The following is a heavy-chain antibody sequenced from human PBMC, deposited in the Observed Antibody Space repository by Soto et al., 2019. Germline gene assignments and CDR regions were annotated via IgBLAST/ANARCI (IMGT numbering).Heavy chain of an antibody. J-gene: IGHJ4*02. CDR1: GYTFTSYA. Sequence: QVQLVQSGAEVKKPGTSVKVSCKASGYTFTSYAMHWVRQAPGQRLEWMGWINAGNGNTKYSQKFQGRVTITRDTSASTAYMELSSLRSEDTAVYYCARGPGGPDGPGDYWGQGTLVTVSS. D-gene: IGHD2-15*01. CDR2: INAGNGNT. CDR3: ARGPGGPDGPGDY. V-gene: IGHV1-3*01.